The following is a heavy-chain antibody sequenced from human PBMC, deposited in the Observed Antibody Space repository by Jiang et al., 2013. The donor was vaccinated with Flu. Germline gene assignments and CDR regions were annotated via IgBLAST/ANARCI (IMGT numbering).Heavy chain of an antibody. CDR1: GYSFTSYW. J-gene: IGHJ5*02. D-gene: IGHD2-15*01. V-gene: IGHV5-10-1*01. CDR2: IDPSDSYT. Sequence: GESLRISCKGSGYSFTSYWISWVRQMPGKGLEWMGRIDPSDSYTNYSPSFQGHVTISADKSISTAYLQWSSLKASDTAMYYCARSVPYCSGGSCYLGWFDPWGQGTLVTVSS. CDR3: ARSVPYCSGGSCYLGWFDP.